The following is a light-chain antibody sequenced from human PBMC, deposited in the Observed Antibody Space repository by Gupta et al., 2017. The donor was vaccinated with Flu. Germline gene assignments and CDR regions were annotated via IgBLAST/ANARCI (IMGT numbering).Light chain of an antibody. CDR1: QAISNY. J-gene: IGKJ4*01. V-gene: IGKV1-27*01. Sequence: PSSLSASAGDRVTITCRASQAISNYLAWYQQKPGGVPKLLIYAASTLESGVPSRFSGSGSGTDFTLTISSLQPEDVATYYCQKYDSAPLTFGAGTKVEIK. CDR3: QKYDSAPLT. CDR2: AAS.